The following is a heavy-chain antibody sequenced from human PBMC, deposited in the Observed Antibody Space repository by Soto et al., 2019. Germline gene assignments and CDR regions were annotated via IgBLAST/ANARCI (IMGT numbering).Heavy chain of an antibody. CDR1: GYTFTSYG. V-gene: IGHV1-18*01. J-gene: IGHJ4*02. CDR2: ISAYNGNT. Sequence: ASVKVSCKASGYTFTSYGISWVRQAPGQGLEWMGWISAYNGNTNYAQKLQGRVTMTTDTSTSTAYMELRSLRSDDTAVYYCARDRFYYDSSGYYPNFDYWGQGTLVTVS. D-gene: IGHD3-22*01. CDR3: ARDRFYYDSSGYYPNFDY.